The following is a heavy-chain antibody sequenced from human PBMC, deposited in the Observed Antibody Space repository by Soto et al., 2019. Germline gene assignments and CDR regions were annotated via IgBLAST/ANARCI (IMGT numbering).Heavy chain of an antibody. Sequence: QVQLQQWGAGLLKPSETLSLTCAVFGGSFSAYYWSWIRQPPGKGLEWIGEINPSGGTNYNPSLNRRVTISVDTSKNQFSLKLSSVTAADTAVYYCARTPAVRGGRSFDYWGQGTLVTVSS. CDR2: INPSGGT. D-gene: IGHD3-10*01. CDR3: ARTPAVRGGRSFDY. CDR1: GGSFSAYY. J-gene: IGHJ4*02. V-gene: IGHV4-34*01.